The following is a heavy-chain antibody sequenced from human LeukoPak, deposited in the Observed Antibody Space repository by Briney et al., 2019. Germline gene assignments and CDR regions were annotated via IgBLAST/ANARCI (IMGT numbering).Heavy chain of an antibody. CDR3: AKDPAWVDGVGAPRE. CDR1: GGSFSGYY. Sequence: PSETLSLTCAVYGGSFSGYYWGWIRQPPGKGLEWIGSIYHSGRTNYNPSLKSRVTISVDTSKNQFSLRLSYVTAADTAVYYCAKDPAWVDGVGAPREWGQGTLVTVSS. J-gene: IGHJ4*02. D-gene: IGHD1-26*01. CDR2: IYHSGRT. V-gene: IGHV4-34*01.